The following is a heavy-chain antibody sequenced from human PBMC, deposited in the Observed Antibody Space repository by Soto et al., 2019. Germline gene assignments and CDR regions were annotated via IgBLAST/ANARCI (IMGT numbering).Heavy chain of an antibody. CDR2: IIPIFGTA. V-gene: IGHV1-69*13. CDR1: GGTFSSYA. D-gene: IGHD3-3*01. J-gene: IGHJ6*02. CDR3: AGGNFSRHYGMDV. Sequence: ASVKVSCKASGGTFSSYAISWVRQAPGQGLEWMGGIIPIFGTANYAQKFQGRVTITADESTTTAYMELSSLRSEDTALYYCAGGNFSRHYGMDVWGQGTTVTVSS.